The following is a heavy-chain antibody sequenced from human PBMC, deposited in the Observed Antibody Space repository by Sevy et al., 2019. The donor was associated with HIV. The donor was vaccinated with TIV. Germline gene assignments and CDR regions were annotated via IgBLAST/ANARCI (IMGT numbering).Heavy chain of an antibody. Sequence: GGSLRLSCAASGFIFTNYGMHWVRQAPGKGLEWVAVISHDGSLKYYADSVRGRVTISRDSSENTVSLQMNSLRLEDTAVYYCAKGSRATGSAFDIWGQGTMVTVSS. D-gene: IGHD2-15*01. V-gene: IGHV3-30*18. J-gene: IGHJ3*02. CDR1: GFIFTNYG. CDR3: AKGSRATGSAFDI. CDR2: ISHDGSLK.